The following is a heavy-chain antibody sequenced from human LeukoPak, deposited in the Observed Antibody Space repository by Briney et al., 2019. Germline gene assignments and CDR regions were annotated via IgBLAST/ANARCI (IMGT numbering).Heavy chain of an antibody. CDR1: GYSFTSYC. Sequence: GESLKISCKGSGYSFTSYCIGWVRQTPGKGLEWMGVIYPGDSRTRYNPSFEGQVTISADESINTAYLQWSSLKASDTAMYYCACREFYSPWPGPWGQGTLVTVSS. CDR3: ACREFYSPWPGP. V-gene: IGHV5-51*01. J-gene: IGHJ5*02. CDR2: IYPGDSRT. D-gene: IGHD5-18*01.